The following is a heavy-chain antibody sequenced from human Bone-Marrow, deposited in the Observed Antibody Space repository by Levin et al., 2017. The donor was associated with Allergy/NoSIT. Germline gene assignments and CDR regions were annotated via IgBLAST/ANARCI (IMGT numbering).Heavy chain of an antibody. J-gene: IGHJ3*02. CDR3: VADLAVAVHDVFDI. Sequence: SVKVSCRASGFSFSDSVIQWVRQARGQRPEWIGWVVVDSGDTDYAQKFEDRVTITRDMSTRTAYMELYSLRSEDTAVYYCVADLAVAVHDVFDIWGQGTMVTVSS. V-gene: IGHV1-58*02. CDR1: GFSFSDSV. CDR2: VVVDSGDT. D-gene: IGHD6-19*01.